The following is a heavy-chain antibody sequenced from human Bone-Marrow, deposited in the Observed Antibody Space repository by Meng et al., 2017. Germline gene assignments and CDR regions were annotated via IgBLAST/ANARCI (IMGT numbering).Heavy chain of an antibody. J-gene: IGHJ3*02. V-gene: IGHV4-61*02. CDR2: IYTSGST. Sequence: LRLSCTVSGGSISSGSYYWSWIRQPAGKGLEWIGRIYTSGSTNYNPSLKSRVTISVDTSKNQFSLKLSSVTAADTAVYYCAGDRPILAYCGGDCLFAFDIWGQGTMVTVSS. CDR3: AGDRPILAYCGGDCLFAFDI. D-gene: IGHD2-21*02. CDR1: GGSISSGSYY.